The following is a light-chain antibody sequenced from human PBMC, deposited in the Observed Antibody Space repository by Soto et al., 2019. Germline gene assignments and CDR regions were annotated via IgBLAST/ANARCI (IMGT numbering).Light chain of an antibody. J-gene: IGLJ1*01. Sequence: VLTQPPSVSVAPGQTARITCGGNNIGSKSVHWYQQKTGQAPVLVVYDETERPSGIPERFSGSSSGNTATLTVSRVEAGDEADYYCQVWDSSSDHYVFGTGTQLTVL. CDR1: NIGSKS. V-gene: IGLV3-21*02. CDR2: DET. CDR3: QVWDSSSDHYV.